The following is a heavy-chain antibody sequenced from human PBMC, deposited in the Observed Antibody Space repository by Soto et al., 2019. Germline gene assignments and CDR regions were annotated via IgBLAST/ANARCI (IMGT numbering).Heavy chain of an antibody. Sequence: QVQLQESGPGLVKPSETLSLTCTVSGGPISTYYWSWIRQSPGKGLEWIGFISYIGTTQYNPSFKSRVTISVETSKNQFSLSLTSVSAADTAVYYCARDAEYQLTGAFDIWGPGTMVAVAS. CDR3: ARDAEYQLTGAFDI. D-gene: IGHD2-2*01. CDR2: ISYIGTT. CDR1: GGPISTYY. J-gene: IGHJ3*02. V-gene: IGHV4-59*01.